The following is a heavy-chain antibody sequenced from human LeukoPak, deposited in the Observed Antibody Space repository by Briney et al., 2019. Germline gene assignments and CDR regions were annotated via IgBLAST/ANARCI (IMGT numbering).Heavy chain of an antibody. V-gene: IGHV1-2*04. J-gene: IGHJ5*02. CDR1: GYSFTGYY. D-gene: IGHD3-10*01. CDR2: INPNSGGE. Sequence: AGVKVSSKASGYSFTGYYIHWLRQPPAQGLEWVGWINPNSGGENNPHKFHGWGTMTSDTSITKDYLDLRRLRPGGADVYFCARGGLLCFGELPNWFDAWGQRTLVTVS. CDR3: ARGGLLCFGELPNWFDA.